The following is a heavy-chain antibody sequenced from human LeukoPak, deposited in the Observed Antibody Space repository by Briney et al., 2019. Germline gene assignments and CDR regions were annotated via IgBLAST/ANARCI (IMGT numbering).Heavy chain of an antibody. CDR1: GFTVSSNY. CDR3: ARDTYYYDSSGYSAPTRLYFDY. Sequence: GGSLRLSCAASGFTVSSNYMSWVRQAPGKGLEWVSVIYSGGSTYYADSVKGRFTISRDNSKNTLYLQMNSLRAEDAAVYYCARDTYYYDSSGYSAPTRLYFDYWGQGTLVTVSS. CDR2: IYSGGST. V-gene: IGHV3-66*01. J-gene: IGHJ4*02. D-gene: IGHD3-22*01.